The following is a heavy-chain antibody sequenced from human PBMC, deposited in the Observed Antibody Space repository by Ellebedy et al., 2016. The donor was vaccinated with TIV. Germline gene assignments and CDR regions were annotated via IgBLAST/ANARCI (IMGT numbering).Heavy chain of an antibody. Sequence: PGGSLRLSCVDSGPTLSSYWMSWVRQAPGRGLEWLANINQDGSDKNYVDSVKGRFTISRDNAKKSLYLQMDSLRAEDTAVYYCARGSGYCSSTSCSGGSDWGQGTPVTVSS. V-gene: IGHV3-7*03. CDR1: GPTLSSYW. D-gene: IGHD2-2*01. J-gene: IGHJ4*02. CDR3: ARGSGYCSSTSCSGGSD. CDR2: INQDGSDK.